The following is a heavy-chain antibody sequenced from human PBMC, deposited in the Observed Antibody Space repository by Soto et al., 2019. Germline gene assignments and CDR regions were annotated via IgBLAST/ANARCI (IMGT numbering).Heavy chain of an antibody. V-gene: IGHV4-39*01. CDR2: ASYSGRT. D-gene: IGHD2-15*01. CDR3: ARPLYFFPSCYPHHHLSV. Sequence: APETLSLTCTGSGGFLTRGAFYLGWIRQPPGKGLEWIGSASYSGRTYYSPSLKSRATIFVDTARNQFSLRLSSVTAADTAVYYCARPLYFFPSCYPHHHLSVWSRRSTDPVSS. J-gene: IGHJ6*02. CDR1: GGFLTRGAFY.